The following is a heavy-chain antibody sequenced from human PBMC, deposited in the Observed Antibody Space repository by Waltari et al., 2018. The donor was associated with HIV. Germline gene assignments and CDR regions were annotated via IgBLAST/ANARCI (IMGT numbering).Heavy chain of an antibody. J-gene: IGHJ6*02. CDR3: ARVGWEPLGMDI. D-gene: IGHD1-1*01. V-gene: IGHV1-8*01. Sequence: QVQLVQSGAEVKKPGASLKVSCKASEYTFTRFDINWVRQATGQGLEWMGWMNPKSGKRDYAQKFQDRLTLTRDTSTSTAYMELSSLKSDDTAVYYCARVGWEPLGMDIWGQGTTVTVSS. CDR2: MNPKSGKR. CDR1: EYTFTRFD.